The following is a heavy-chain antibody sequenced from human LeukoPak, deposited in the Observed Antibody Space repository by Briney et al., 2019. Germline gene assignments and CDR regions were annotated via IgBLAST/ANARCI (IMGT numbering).Heavy chain of an antibody. CDR3: ARDPLGSSSWSDAIDI. D-gene: IGHD6-13*01. J-gene: IGHJ3*02. CDR2: ISSSGNTI. Sequence: GGSLRLSCAASGFTFSSYEMNWVRQAPGKGLEWVSYISSSGNTIYYADSVKGRFTISRDNANNSLYLQMNSLRAEDTAVFYCARDPLGSSSWSDAIDIWGQGTMVTVSS. CDR1: GFTFSSYE. V-gene: IGHV3-48*03.